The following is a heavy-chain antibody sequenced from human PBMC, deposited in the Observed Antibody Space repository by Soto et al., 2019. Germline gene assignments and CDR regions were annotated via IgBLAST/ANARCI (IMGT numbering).Heavy chain of an antibody. D-gene: IGHD2-8*01. Sequence: QVQLVQSGAEVKKPGSSVNVSCKASGGTFSSYVISWVRQAPGQGLEWMGGSIPIFGTANYAQKFQGRVTITADESTSTAYMEINSLRSEDTAVYYCAKWLRGFDIWGQGTMVTVSS. CDR1: GGTFSSYV. CDR2: SIPIFGTA. J-gene: IGHJ3*02. CDR3: AKWLRGFDI. V-gene: IGHV1-69*12.